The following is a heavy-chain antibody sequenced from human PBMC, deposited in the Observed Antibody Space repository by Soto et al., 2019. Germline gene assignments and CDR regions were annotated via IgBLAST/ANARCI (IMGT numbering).Heavy chain of an antibody. CDR1: GFTFSSYA. Sequence: PGGSLRLSCAASGFTFSSYAMSWVRQAPGKGLEWVSAISGSGGSTYYADSVKGRFTISRDNSKNTLYLQMNSLRAEDTAVYYCAKVPCLIAAAGCDAFDIWGKGTMVTVSS. J-gene: IGHJ3*02. V-gene: IGHV3-23*01. CDR2: ISGSGGST. CDR3: AKVPCLIAAAGCDAFDI. D-gene: IGHD6-13*01.